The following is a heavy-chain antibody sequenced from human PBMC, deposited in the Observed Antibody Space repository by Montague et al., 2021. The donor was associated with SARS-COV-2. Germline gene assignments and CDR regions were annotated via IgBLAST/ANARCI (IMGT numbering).Heavy chain of an antibody. CDR3: ARGCLSYFGAGSHCYGMDV. Sequence: SETLSLTCAVYGGSFSGYYWNWIRQPPGKGLEWIGYISDSGSTNYSPSLKSRVTMSVDTSKNQMSLKLTSVTAADTAVYYCARGCLSYFGAGSHCYGMDVWGQGTTVTVSS. J-gene: IGHJ6*02. CDR2: ISDSGST. D-gene: IGHD3-10*01. V-gene: IGHV4-59*01. CDR1: GGSFSGYY.